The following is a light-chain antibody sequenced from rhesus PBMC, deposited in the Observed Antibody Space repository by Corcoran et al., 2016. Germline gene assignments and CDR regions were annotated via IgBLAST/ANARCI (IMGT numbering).Light chain of an antibody. J-gene: IGKJ3*01. V-gene: IGKV1-28*03. CDR1: QGISSS. CDR3: LQHDSFPFT. Sequence: DIQMTQSPSSLSASVGDTVTITCRASQGISSSLNWFQLKPGKAPRLLIYDASSLESGVPSRLSCSGAGRYFTLTISSLQREDFAAYYCLQHDSFPFTFGPGTTLDIK. CDR2: DAS.